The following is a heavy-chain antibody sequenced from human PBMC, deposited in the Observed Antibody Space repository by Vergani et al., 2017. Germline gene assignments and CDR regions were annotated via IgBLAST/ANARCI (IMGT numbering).Heavy chain of an antibody. CDR1: FDSIRHLY. Sequence: QVQLQESGPGLVKSSETLSLTCSVSFDSIRHLYCNWIRQPPGKVLEWIGSIHYSENTNYNPSLKTRVTISVDTSKNQFSLTLTSVTAADTAVYYCASDTHRCQRADRWGQGILVTVTS. D-gene: IGHD2-15*01. V-gene: IGHV4-59*11. CDR3: ASDTHRCQRADR. CDR2: IHYSENT. J-gene: IGHJ5*02.